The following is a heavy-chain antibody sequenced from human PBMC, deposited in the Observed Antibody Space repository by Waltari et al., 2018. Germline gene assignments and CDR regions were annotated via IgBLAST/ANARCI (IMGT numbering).Heavy chain of an antibody. Sequence: QVQLVQSGAEVKKPGSSVKVSCTASGGTFRTYVICWVRQAPGQGLEWMVRIIQVLGISNYAQKFKGRVTITANESTNTFSMELSSLRSDDTAVYYCASSSNRNSYGAPVDDWGQGALVTVSS. CDR2: IIQVLGIS. V-gene: IGHV1-69*04. D-gene: IGHD5-18*01. CDR3: ASSSNRNSYGAPVDD. CDR1: GGTFRTYV. J-gene: IGHJ4*02.